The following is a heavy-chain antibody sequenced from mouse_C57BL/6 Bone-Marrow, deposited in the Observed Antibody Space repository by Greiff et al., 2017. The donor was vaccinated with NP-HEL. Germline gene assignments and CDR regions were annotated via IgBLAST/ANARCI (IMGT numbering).Heavy chain of an antibody. J-gene: IGHJ4*01. D-gene: IGHD2-2*01. CDR1: GFTFSDYG. CDR2: ISSGSSTI. V-gene: IGHV5-17*01. Sequence: DVKLVESGGGLVKPGGSLKLSCAASGFTFSDYGMHWVRQAPEKGLEWVAYISSGSSTIYYVDTVKGRFTISSDNAKNTLFLQMTTLRSEDTAMYYGSRGQERLLWLRRTDAMDYWGQGTSVTVSS. CDR3: SRGQERLLWLRRTDAMDY.